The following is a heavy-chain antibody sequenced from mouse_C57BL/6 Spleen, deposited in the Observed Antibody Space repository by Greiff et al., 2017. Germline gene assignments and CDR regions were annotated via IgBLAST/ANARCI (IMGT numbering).Heavy chain of an antibody. D-gene: IGHD2-5*01. CDR1: GFTFSNYW. J-gene: IGHJ2*01. CDR3: TVYYSNFYFDY. Sequence: EVMLVESGGGLVQPGGSMKLSCVASGFTFSNYWMNWVRQSPEKGLEWVAQIRLKSDNYATHYAESVKGRFTISRDDSKSSVYLQMNNLRAEDTGIYYCTVYYSNFYFDYWGQGTTLTVSS. V-gene: IGHV6-3*01. CDR2: IRLKSDNYAT.